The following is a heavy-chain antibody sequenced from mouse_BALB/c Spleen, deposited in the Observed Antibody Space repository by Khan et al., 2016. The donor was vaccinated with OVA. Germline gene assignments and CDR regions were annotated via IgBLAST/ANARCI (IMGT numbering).Heavy chain of an antibody. CDR3: ARRDYYAYNWYFDV. D-gene: IGHD1-2*01. CDR2: FNPNNGGT. J-gene: IGHJ1*01. CDR1: GFTFTEYT. V-gene: IGHV1-26*01. Sequence: EVQLQQSGPELVKPGASVKISCKTSGFTFTEYTMHWVKQSHGKSLEWIGRFNPNNGGTSYNQQFKGRATLTVDESSSTAYMELRSLTSEDSAVYYDARRDYYAYNWYFDVWGAGTTVTVSS.